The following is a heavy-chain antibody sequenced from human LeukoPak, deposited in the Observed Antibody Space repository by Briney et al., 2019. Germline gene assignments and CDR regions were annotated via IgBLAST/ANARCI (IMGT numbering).Heavy chain of an antibody. V-gene: IGHV1-2*02. J-gene: IGHJ3*02. D-gene: IGHD4-17*01. CDR2: INPNSGGT. CDR3: ARDLRRTTSDAFDI. Sequence: GASVKVSCTASGYTFTGYYMHWVRQAPGQGLEWMGWINPNSGGTNYAQKFQGRVTMTRDTSISTAYMELSRLRSDDTAVYYCARDLRRTTSDAFDIWGQGTMVTVSS. CDR1: GYTFTGYY.